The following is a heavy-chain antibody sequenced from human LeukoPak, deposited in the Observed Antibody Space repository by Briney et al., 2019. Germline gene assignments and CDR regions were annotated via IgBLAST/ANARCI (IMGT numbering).Heavy chain of an antibody. Sequence: GGSLRLSCAASGNYWMHWVRQARGKGLVWVSHINSDGSWTSYADSVKGRFTISKDNAKNTVYLQMNNLRAEDTAVYYCVSFYETYWGRGTLVTVSS. CDR3: VSFYETY. J-gene: IGHJ4*02. CDR1: GNYW. D-gene: IGHD2-2*01. V-gene: IGHV3-74*01. CDR2: INSDGSWT.